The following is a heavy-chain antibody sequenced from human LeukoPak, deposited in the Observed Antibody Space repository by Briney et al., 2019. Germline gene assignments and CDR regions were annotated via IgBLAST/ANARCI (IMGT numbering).Heavy chain of an antibody. V-gene: IGHV3-23*01. D-gene: IGHD3-10*01. J-gene: IGHJ6*03. Sequence: PGGSLRLSCAASGFTFSTYAMTWVRQAPGKGLEWVSLISGTGGSTYYADYVKGRFTISRDNSKNTLYLQVNSLRSEDTAVYYCARTESYYGSGSYYDYYYYMDVWGKGTTVTVSS. CDR1: GFTFSTYA. CDR2: ISGTGGST. CDR3: ARTESYYGSGSYYDYYYYMDV.